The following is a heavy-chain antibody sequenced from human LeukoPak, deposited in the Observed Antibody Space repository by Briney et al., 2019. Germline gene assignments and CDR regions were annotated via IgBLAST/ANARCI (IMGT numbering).Heavy chain of an antibody. D-gene: IGHD3-3*01. V-gene: IGHV4-59*11. Sequence: SETLSLTCTVSGGSISSHYWSWIPQPPGKGLEWIGYIYYSGSTNYNPSLKSRVTISVDTSKNQFSLKLSSVTAADTAVYYCARGRYDFWSGYPHNWFDPWGQGTLVTVSS. J-gene: IGHJ5*02. CDR3: ARGRYDFWSGYPHNWFDP. CDR2: IYYSGST. CDR1: GGSISSHY.